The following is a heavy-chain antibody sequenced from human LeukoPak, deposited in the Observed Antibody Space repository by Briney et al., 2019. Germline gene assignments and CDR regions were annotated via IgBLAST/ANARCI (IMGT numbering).Heavy chain of an antibody. Sequence: GGSLRLSCAASGFTFSSYWMHWVRQAPGKGLVWVSRINSDGSSTNYADSVKGRLTISRDNAKNTLYLHMNSLRAEDTAVYYCIRSVYDGSGYYRVLEYWGQGTLVTVSS. D-gene: IGHD3-22*01. CDR2: INSDGSST. V-gene: IGHV3-74*01. CDR1: GFTFSSYW. J-gene: IGHJ4*02. CDR3: IRSVYDGSGYYRVLEY.